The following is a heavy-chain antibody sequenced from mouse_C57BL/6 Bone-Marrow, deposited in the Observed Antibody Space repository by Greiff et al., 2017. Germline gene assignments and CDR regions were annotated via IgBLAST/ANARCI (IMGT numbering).Heavy chain of an antibody. D-gene: IGHD1-1*01. J-gene: IGHJ2*01. CDR2: IDPSDSYT. CDR1: GYTFTSYW. V-gene: IGHV1-50*01. Sequence: VQLQQSRAELVKPGASVKLSCKASGYTFTSYWMQWVKQRPGQGLEWIGEIDPSDSYTNYNQKFKGKATLTVDTSSSTAYMQLSSLTSEDSAVYYCASESYYYGSSGYFDYWGQGTTLTVSS. CDR3: ASESYYYGSSGYFDY.